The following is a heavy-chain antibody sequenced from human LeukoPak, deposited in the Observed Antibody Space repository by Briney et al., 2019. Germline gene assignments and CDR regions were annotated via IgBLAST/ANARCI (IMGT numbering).Heavy chain of an antibody. CDR2: IKQDGSEK. CDR1: GFTFSNNW. D-gene: IGHD3-16*01. Sequence: PGGSLRLSCAASGFTFSNNWMSWVRQAPGKGLEWVANIKQDGSEKYYVDSVKGRFTISRDNSKNTLYVQMNSLRAEDTAVYFCARGYDSNLDYYYYMDVWGKGTTVTVSS. V-gene: IGHV3-7*04. J-gene: IGHJ6*03. CDR3: ARGYDSNLDYYYYMDV.